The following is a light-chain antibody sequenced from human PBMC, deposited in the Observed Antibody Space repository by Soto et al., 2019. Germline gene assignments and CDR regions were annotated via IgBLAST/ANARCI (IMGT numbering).Light chain of an antibody. J-gene: IGKJ4*01. CDR1: LGISNE. V-gene: IGKV1-27*01. Sequence: DIQMTQSPSSLSASVGDRVTITCRASLGISNEVAWYQQKPGKVPKLLIYAASTLQSGVPSRFSGSGSGTDFTLTISSLQPEDVATYYCQKYNSAPLTFGGGTKVEIK. CDR2: AAS. CDR3: QKYNSAPLT.